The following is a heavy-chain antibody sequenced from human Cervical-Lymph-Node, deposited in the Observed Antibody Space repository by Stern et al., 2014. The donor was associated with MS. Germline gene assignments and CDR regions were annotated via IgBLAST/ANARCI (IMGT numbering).Heavy chain of an antibody. CDR3: AHRPPRRIAVADDAFDI. CDR1: GFSLSTSGVG. Sequence: ESGPTLVKPTQTLTLTCTFSGFSLSTSGVGVGWIGQPPGNALEGLALLYWDDDKRYSPSLKSRLTITKDTSKNQVVLTMTNMDPVDTATYYCAHRPPRRIAVADDAFDIWGQGTMVTVSS. V-gene: IGHV2-5*02. J-gene: IGHJ3*02. CDR2: LYWDDDK. D-gene: IGHD6-19*01.